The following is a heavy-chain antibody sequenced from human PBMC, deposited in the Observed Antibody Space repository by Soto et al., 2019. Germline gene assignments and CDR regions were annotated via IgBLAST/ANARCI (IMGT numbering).Heavy chain of an antibody. D-gene: IGHD6-19*01. CDR2: IYYSGST. J-gene: IGHJ4*02. CDR3: ARLNRQWLALDY. V-gene: IGHV4-59*08. Sequence: QVQLQESGPGLVKPSETLSLTCTVSGGSISSYYWSWIRQPPGKGLEWIGYIYYSGSTNYNPSLKSRVTISVDTSKNQCSLKLSSVTAADTAVYYCARLNRQWLALDYWGQGTLVTVSS. CDR1: GGSISSYY.